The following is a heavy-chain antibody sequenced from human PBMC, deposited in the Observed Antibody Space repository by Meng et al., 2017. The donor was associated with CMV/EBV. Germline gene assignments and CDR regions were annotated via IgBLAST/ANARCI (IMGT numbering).Heavy chain of an antibody. J-gene: IGHJ6*02. D-gene: IGHD2-2*01. CDR2: INPSGGST. Sequence: ASVKVSCKASGYTFTSYYMHWVRQAPGQGLEWMGIINPSGGSTSYAQKFQGRVTMTRDTSTSTAYMELRSLRSDDTAVYYCARGPNGYCSSTSCYFYGMDVWGQGTTVTVSS. V-gene: IGHV1-46*01. CDR3: ARGPNGYCSSTSCYFYGMDV. CDR1: GYTFTSYY.